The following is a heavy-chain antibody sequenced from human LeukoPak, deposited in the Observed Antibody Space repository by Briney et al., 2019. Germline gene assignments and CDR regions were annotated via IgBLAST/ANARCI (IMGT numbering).Heavy chain of an antibody. D-gene: IGHD3-10*01. CDR3: ARGARFSADY. CDR2: INPNSGGT. CDR1: GYTFSDYY. J-gene: IGHJ4*02. Sequence: ASVKVSCKASGYTFSDYYIHWVRQAPGQGLEWMGRINPNSGGTNYAQKFQGRVTMTRDTSISTAYMELSRLRSDDTAVYYCARGARFSADYWGQGTLVTVSS. V-gene: IGHV1-2*06.